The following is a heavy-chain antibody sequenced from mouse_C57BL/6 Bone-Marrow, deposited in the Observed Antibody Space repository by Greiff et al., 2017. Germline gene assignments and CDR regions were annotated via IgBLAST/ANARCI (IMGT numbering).Heavy chain of an antibody. Sequence: EVQLQQSGAELVRPGASVKLSCTSSGFDIKYHYMHWVKQSPEQGLELIGTIDPEDGDTEYAPKFQGKALITADTTSNTEYLQLSSLMSEDIAVYYCTAYFGSSFWYFDVWGTGTTVTVSS. V-gene: IGHV14-1*01. D-gene: IGHD1-1*01. CDR2: IDPEDGDT. CDR1: GFDIKYHY. J-gene: IGHJ1*03. CDR3: TAYFGSSFWYFDV.